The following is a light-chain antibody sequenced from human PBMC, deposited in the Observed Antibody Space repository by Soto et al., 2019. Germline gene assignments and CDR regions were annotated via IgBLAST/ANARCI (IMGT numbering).Light chain of an antibody. V-gene: IGKV2-28*01. CDR2: LGS. J-gene: IGKJ4*01. CDR1: QSLLHSNGYNY. CDR3: MQALQTPT. Sequence: DIVMTQSPLSLPVTPGEPASISCRSSQSLLHSNGYNYLVWYLQKPGQSPQLLIYLGSNRASGVPDRLSGSGSGTDFTLKISRVEAEDVGVYYCMQALQTPTFGGGTKVEIK.